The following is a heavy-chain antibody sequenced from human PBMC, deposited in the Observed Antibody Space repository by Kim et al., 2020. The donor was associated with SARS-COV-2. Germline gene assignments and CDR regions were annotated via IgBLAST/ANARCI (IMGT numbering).Heavy chain of an antibody. CDR1: GFTVSSNY. CDR3: ARAFGWFGDHYYFDY. D-gene: IGHD3-10*01. J-gene: IGHJ4*02. CDR2: IYSGGST. V-gene: IGHV3-53*01. Sequence: GGSLRLSCAASGFTVSSNYMSWVRQAPGKGLEWVSVIYSGGSTYYADSVKGRFTISRDNSKNTLYLQMNSLRAEDTAVYYCARAFGWFGDHYYFDYWGQGTLVTVSS.